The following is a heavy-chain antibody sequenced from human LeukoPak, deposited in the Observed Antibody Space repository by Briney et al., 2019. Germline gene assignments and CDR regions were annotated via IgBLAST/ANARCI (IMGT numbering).Heavy chain of an antibody. Sequence: GESLKISCKGSGYSFTSYWIGWVRQMPGKGLEWMGIIYPGDSDTSYSPSFQGQVTISADKSISTAYLQWSSLKASDTAMYYCARHGGSNWGSDGNWFDPWGQGTLVTVSS. CDR1: GYSFTSYW. J-gene: IGHJ5*02. CDR2: IYPGDSDT. D-gene: IGHD7-27*01. CDR3: ARHGGSNWGSDGNWFDP. V-gene: IGHV5-51*01.